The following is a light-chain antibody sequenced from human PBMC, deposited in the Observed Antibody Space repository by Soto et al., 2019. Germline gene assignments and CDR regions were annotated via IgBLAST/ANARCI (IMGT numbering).Light chain of an antibody. V-gene: IGLV1-40*01. CDR2: GNS. CDR1: SSNIGANYD. J-gene: IGLJ2*01. Sequence: QSVLTQPPSVSGAPGQRVTISCTGSSSNIGANYDVHWYQQVPGTAPKLLIYGNSHRPSGVPDRFSGSKSGTSASLAITGLQAEDEADYYCQSYDSSLSGSVFGGGTKVTVL. CDR3: QSYDSSLSGSV.